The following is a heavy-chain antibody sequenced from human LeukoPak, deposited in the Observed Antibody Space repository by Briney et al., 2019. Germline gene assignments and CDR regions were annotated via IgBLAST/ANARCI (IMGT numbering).Heavy chain of an antibody. V-gene: IGHV1-2*02. CDR1: GYTFTGYF. Sequence: ASVKVSCKASGYTFTGYFVHWVRQAPGQGLQWMGWINPNTGGTNYAQKFQGRVTMTRDTSISTAYMELSSLRSEDTAVYYCARTPTARPYYYYYMDVWGKGTTVTVSS. CDR2: INPNTGGT. CDR3: ARTPTARPYYYYYMDV. D-gene: IGHD6-6*01. J-gene: IGHJ6*03.